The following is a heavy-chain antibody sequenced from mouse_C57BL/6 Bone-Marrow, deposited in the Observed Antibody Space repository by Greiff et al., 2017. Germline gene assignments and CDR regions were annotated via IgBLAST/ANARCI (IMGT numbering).Heavy chain of an antibody. CDR3: ARRDGSSPYAMDY. CDR1: GFTFSDYY. Sequence: EVHLVESGGGLVQPGGSLKLSCAASGFTFSDYYMYWVRQTPEKRLEWVAYISNGGGSTYYPDTVKGRFTISSDNAKNTLYLQMSRLKSEDTAMYYCARRDGSSPYAMDYWGQGTSVTVSS. CDR2: ISNGGGST. D-gene: IGHD1-1*01. V-gene: IGHV5-12*01. J-gene: IGHJ4*01.